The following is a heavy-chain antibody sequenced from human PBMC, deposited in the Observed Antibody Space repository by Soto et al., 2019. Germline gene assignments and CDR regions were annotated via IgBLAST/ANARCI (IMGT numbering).Heavy chain of an antibody. CDR2: IWYDGTNK. J-gene: IGHJ2*01. Sequence: QVQLVESGGGVVQPGRSLRLSCATSGFIFSSYGMHWVRQGPGKGLEWVAVIWYDGTNKYYADSVNGRFTISRDDSKNTLYLQMHSLRAEDTAVYHCARGPMTTVTTWGAWYFDLWGRGTLVTVSS. CDR1: GFIFSSYG. CDR3: ARGPMTTVTTWGAWYFDL. V-gene: IGHV3-33*01. D-gene: IGHD4-17*01.